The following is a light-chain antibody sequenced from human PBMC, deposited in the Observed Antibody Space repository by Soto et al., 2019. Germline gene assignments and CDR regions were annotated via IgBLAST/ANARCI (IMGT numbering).Light chain of an antibody. CDR2: DSS. CDR1: QTVSTD. CDR3: QQYKA. V-gene: IGKV3-15*01. Sequence: LSCRASQTVSTDLAWSQQKPGQPPRLLMYDSSTRATGIPARFSGSGSGTAFTLTISRLEPEDFAVYYCQQYKAFGQGTRLEI. J-gene: IGKJ5*01.